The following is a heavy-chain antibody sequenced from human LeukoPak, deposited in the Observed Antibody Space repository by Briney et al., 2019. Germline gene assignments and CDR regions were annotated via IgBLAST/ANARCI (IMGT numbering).Heavy chain of an antibody. CDR2: ISAYNGNT. CDR1: GYTFTSYG. V-gene: IGHV1-18*01. Sequence: ASVKVSCKASGYTFTSYGISWVRQAPGQGLEWMGWISAYNGNTNYAQKLQGRVTMTTDTSTSTAYMELRSLRSDDTAVYYCARGGYSYGSYYYYYGMDVWGQGTTVTVSS. D-gene: IGHD5-18*01. CDR3: ARGGYSYGSYYYYYGMDV. J-gene: IGHJ6*02.